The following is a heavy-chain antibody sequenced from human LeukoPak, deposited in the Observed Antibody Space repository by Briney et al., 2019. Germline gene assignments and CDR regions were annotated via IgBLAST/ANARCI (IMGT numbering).Heavy chain of an antibody. V-gene: IGHV1-46*01. CDR1: GYTFTSYY. CDR3: ARSDYNDYRGLGF. D-gene: IGHD4-11*01. CDR2: IIPSSGST. Sequence: ASVNVSFTASGYTFTSYYMHWVRQAPGQGLGWMGIIIPSSGSTTYAQKFQGRVTMTRDTSTSTVYMELSSLTSDDTAVYFCARSDYNDYRGLGFWGQGTLVTVSS. J-gene: IGHJ4*02.